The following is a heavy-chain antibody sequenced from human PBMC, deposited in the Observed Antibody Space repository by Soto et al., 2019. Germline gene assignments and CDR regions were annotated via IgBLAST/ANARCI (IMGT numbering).Heavy chain of an antibody. CDR2: ISSNGGST. CDR1: GFTFSSYA. V-gene: IGHV3-64*01. Sequence: EVPLVESGGGLVQPGGSLRLSGAASGFTFSSYAMHWVRQAPGKGLEYVSAISSNGGSTYYANSVKGRFTISRDNSKDTLYLQMGSLRAEDMAVYYCARGPGYYFDYWGQGTLVTVSS. J-gene: IGHJ4*02. CDR3: ARGPGYYFDY.